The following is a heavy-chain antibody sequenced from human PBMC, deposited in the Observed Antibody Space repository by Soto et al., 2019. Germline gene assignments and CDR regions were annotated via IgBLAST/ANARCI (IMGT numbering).Heavy chain of an antibody. CDR3: ARTLYGDNVDY. Sequence: ASVKVSCKASGDTFITDAMHWVRQAPGQRLEWMGWINAGNGNTKYSQKFQGRVTMTRNTSISTAYMELSSLRSEDTAVYYCARTLYGDNVDYWGQGTLVTVSS. CDR1: GDTFITDA. CDR2: INAGNGNT. V-gene: IGHV1-3*01. J-gene: IGHJ4*02. D-gene: IGHD4-17*01.